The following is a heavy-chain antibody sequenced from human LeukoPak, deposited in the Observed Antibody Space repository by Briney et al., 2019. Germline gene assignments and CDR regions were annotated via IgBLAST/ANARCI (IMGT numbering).Heavy chain of an antibody. J-gene: IGHJ5*02. CDR2: ISYDGSNK. CDR3: AKAPYGDSNNWFDP. D-gene: IGHD4-17*01. CDR1: GFTFSSYG. V-gene: IGHV3-30*18. Sequence: PGGSLRLSCAASGFTFSSYGMHWVRQAPGKGLEWVAVISYDGSNKYYADSVKGRFTISRDNSKNTLYLQMNSLRAEDTAVYYCAKAPYGDSNNWFDPWGQGTLVTVSS.